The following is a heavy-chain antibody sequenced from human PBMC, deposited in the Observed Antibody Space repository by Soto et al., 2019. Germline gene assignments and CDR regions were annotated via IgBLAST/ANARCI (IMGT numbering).Heavy chain of an antibody. CDR1: GFTFSSYA. CDR2: ISFDGRKK. CDR3: VRNAGPAAEAGSGYFYYGMDV. J-gene: IGHJ6*02. D-gene: IGHD6-19*01. Sequence: GGSLRLSCAASGFTFSSYAMHWVRQAPGKGLEWVTLISFDGRKKFYPDSVRGRFTISRDSSRNTVSLQMNGLRPEDTAVYYCVRNAGPAAEAGSGYFYYGMDVWGQGTTVTVSS. V-gene: IGHV3-30*04.